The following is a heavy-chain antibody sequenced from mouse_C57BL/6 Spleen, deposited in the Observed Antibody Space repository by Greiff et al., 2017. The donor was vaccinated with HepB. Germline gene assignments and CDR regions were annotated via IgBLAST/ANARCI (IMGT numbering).Heavy chain of an antibody. CDR1: GYTFTSYT. CDR3: ARYDGYYDY. Sequence: VKLMESGAELARPGASVKMSCKASGYTFTSYTMHWVKQRPGEGLEWIGYINPSSGYTTYNQKFKDKATLTADKSSSTAYMQLSSLTAEDSAVYYCARYDGYYDYCGQGTTLTVSS. CDR2: INPSSGYT. J-gene: IGHJ2*01. D-gene: IGHD2-3*01. V-gene: IGHV1-4*01.